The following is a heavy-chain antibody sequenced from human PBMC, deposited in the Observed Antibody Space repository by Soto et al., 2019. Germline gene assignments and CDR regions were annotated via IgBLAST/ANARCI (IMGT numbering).Heavy chain of an antibody. CDR3: ERDGDPVSGYPYYYYGMDV. CDR2: IWFDGSNQ. J-gene: IGHJ6*02. D-gene: IGHD5-12*01. Sequence: WGSLGLSCVASGFTFSHHGMQWVRQCPGRGLEWVAVIWFDGSNQYYADSVKGRFSVSRDNYKKTMYLPMNRVSAEDTDVYYCERDGDPVSGYPYYYYGMDVWGQGTTVTVSS. CDR1: GFTFSHHG. V-gene: IGHV3-33*01.